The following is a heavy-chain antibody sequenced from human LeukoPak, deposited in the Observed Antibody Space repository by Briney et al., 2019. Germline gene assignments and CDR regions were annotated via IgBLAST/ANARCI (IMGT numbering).Heavy chain of an antibody. Sequence: PGGSLRLSCAASGFTFSDYYMSWIRQAPGKGLEWVSYISSSGSTIYYADSVKGRFTISRDNAKNSLYLQMNSLRAEDTAVYYCARFYGSGTPWYYGMDVWGQETTVTVSS. CDR1: GFTFSDYY. V-gene: IGHV3-11*01. J-gene: IGHJ6*02. D-gene: IGHD3-10*01. CDR2: ISSSGSTI. CDR3: ARFYGSGTPWYYGMDV.